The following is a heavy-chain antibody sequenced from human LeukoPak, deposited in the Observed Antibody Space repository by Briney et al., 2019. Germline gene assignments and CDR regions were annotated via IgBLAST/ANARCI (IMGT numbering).Heavy chain of an antibody. D-gene: IGHD1-1*01. J-gene: IGHJ3*02. V-gene: IGHV3-53*01. Sequence: GGSLRLSCAASGFTFSSYSMHWVRQAPGKGLEWVSEIYSDGSTYYAASVKGRFSISRDNSKNTVYLQMNSLRAEDTAVYYCARELRENGVFDIWGQGTMVTVSS. CDR1: GFTFSSYS. CDR2: IYSDGST. CDR3: ARELRENGVFDI.